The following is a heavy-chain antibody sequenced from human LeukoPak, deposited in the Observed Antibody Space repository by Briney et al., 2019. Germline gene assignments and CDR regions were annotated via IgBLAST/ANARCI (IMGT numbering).Heavy chain of an antibody. CDR1: GYTFTSYY. J-gene: IGHJ4*02. Sequence: ASVKVSCKASGYTFTSYYMHWVRQAPGQGLEWMGIINPSGGSTSYAQKFQGRVTMTRDTSTSTVYMELSSLGSEDTAVYYCASLADGYKLPDYWGQGTLVTVSS. CDR3: ASLADGYKLPDY. V-gene: IGHV1-46*01. D-gene: IGHD5-24*01. CDR2: INPSGGST.